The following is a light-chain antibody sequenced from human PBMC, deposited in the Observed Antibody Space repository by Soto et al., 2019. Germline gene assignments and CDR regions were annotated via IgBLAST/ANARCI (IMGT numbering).Light chain of an antibody. J-gene: IGLJ2*01. CDR3: ATWDGSLRGVV. V-gene: IGLV2-14*01. CDR1: SSDVGGYNY. Sequence: QSALTQPASVSGSPGQSIIISCSGTSSDVGGYNYVSWYQQHPGKAPKLLIYEVINRPSGVPNRFSGSKSGSSGSLAISALRSEDEAVYYCATWDGSLRGVVFGGGTKLTVL. CDR2: EVI.